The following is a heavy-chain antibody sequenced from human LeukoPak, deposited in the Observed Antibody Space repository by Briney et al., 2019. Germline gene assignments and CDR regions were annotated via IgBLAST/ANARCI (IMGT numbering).Heavy chain of an antibody. CDR1: GGSISSGSYY. CDR2: IYTSGST. D-gene: IGHD4-17*01. Sequence: SETLSLTCTVSGGSISSGSYYWSWIRQPAGKGLEWIGRIYTSGSTNYNPSLKSRVTMSLDTSKNQFSLRLSSVTAADTAVYYCARGAGETTGYYWGQGTLVTVSS. J-gene: IGHJ4*02. CDR3: ARGAGETTGYY. V-gene: IGHV4-61*02.